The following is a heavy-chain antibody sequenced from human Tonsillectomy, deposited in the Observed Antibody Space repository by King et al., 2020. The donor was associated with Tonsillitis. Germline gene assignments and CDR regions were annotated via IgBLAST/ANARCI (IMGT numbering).Heavy chain of an antibody. CDR3: ATGLLWFGEWAIDY. D-gene: IGHD3-10*01. V-gene: IGHV1-24*01. CDR1: GYTLTELS. Sequence: QLVQSGAEVKKPGASVKVSCKVSGYTLTELSMHWVRQAPGKGLEWMGGFDHEDGETIYAQKFQGRVTMTEDTSTDTAYMELSSLRSEDTAVYYCATGLLWFGEWAIDYWGQGTLVTVSS. J-gene: IGHJ4*02. CDR2: FDHEDGET.